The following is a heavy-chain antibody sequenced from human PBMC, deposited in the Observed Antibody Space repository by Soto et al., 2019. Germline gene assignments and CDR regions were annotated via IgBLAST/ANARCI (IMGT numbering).Heavy chain of an antibody. CDR2: INHSGST. V-gene: IGHV4-34*01. D-gene: IGHD5-18*01. J-gene: IGHJ4*02. CDR3: ARAARGYSYFDY. CDR1: GGSFSGYY. Sequence: SETLSLTCAVYGGSFSGYYWSWIRQPPGKGLEWIGEINHSGSTNYNPSLKSRVTISVDRSKNHFSLNLISVTAADTAVYYCARAARGYSYFDYWGQGTLVTVS.